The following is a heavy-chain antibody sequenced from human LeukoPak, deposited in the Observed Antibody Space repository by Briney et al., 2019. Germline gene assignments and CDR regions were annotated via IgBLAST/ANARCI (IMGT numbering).Heavy chain of an antibody. J-gene: IGHJ6*03. CDR2: MYISGIS. Sequence: PSETLSLTCTVSGGSIGPYQWNWIRQPAGKGLEWIGRMYISGISDYNPSFKSRVTMSLDTSKNQFSLNLRSVTAADTAVYYCARDGAPQFDSYMDVWGKGTTVTVSS. CDR1: GGSIGPYQ. CDR3: ARDGAPQFDSYMDV. D-gene: IGHD1-14*01. V-gene: IGHV4-4*07.